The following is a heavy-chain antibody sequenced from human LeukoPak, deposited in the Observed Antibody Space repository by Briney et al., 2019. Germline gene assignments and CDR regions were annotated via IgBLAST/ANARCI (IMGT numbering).Heavy chain of an antibody. CDR1: GGSISSSNW. CDR2: IYHSGST. D-gene: IGHD3-16*01. J-gene: IGHJ3*02. CDR3: ATGGFVVSDAFDI. Sequence: SETLSLTCAVSGGSISSSNWWNWVRQPPGKGLEWIGEIYHSGSTNYNPSLKSRVTISVDKSKNQFSLKLSSVTAADTAVYYCATGGFVVSDAFDIWGQGTMVTVSS. V-gene: IGHV4-4*02.